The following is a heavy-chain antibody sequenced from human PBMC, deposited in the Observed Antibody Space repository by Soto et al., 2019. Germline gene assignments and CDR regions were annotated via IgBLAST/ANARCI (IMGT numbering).Heavy chain of an antibody. CDR2: IIPIFGTA. CDR1: GGTFSSYA. Sequence: ASVKVSCKASGGTFSSYAISWVRQAPGQGLEWMGGIIPIFGTANYAQKFQGRVTITADESTSTAYMELRSLRSDDTAVYYCARGGKYCTNGVCFFYGMDVWGQGTTVTVSS. J-gene: IGHJ6*02. D-gene: IGHD2-8*01. V-gene: IGHV1-69*13. CDR3: ARGGKYCTNGVCFFYGMDV.